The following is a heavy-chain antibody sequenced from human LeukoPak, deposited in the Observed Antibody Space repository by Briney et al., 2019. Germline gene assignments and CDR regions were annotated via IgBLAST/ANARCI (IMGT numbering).Heavy chain of an antibody. J-gene: IGHJ4*01. CDR3: STDPRLLIY. CDR2: ISSSSSYI. CDR1: GFTFSSYS. D-gene: IGHD2-8*01. V-gene: IGHV3-21*04. Sequence: GGSLRLSCAASGFTFSSYSMNWVRQAPGKGLEWVSSISSSSSYIYYADSVKGRFTISRDNAKNSPYLQMNSLRPEDTALYYCSTDPRLLIYWGHGTLVTVSS.